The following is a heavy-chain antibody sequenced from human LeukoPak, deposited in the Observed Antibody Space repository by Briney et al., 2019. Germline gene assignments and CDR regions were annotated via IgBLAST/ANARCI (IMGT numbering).Heavy chain of an antibody. CDR3: ASTTGGGYSSSWIDY. D-gene: IGHD6-13*01. CDR2: IYYSGST. J-gene: IGHJ4*02. Sequence: SETLSLTCTVSGGSISSYYWSWIRQPPGKGLEWIGYIYYSGSTNYNPSLKSRVTISVDTSKNQFSLKLSSVTAADTAVYYCASTTGGGYSSSWIDYWGQGTLVTVSS. V-gene: IGHV4-59*01. CDR1: GGSISSYY.